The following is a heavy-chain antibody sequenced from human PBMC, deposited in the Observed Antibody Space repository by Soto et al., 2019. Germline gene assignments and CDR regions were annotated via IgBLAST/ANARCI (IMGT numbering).Heavy chain of an antibody. CDR2: INHSGST. CDR3: ARKQAGYFSGIDY. CDR1: GGSFSGYY. J-gene: IGHJ4*02. D-gene: IGHD2-15*01. V-gene: IGHV4-34*01. Sequence: SETLSLTCAVYGGSFSGYYWSWIRQPPGKGLEWIGEINHSGSTNYNPSLKSRVTISVDTSKNQFSLKLSSVTVADTAVYFCARKQAGYFSGIDYWGQGTQVTVSS.